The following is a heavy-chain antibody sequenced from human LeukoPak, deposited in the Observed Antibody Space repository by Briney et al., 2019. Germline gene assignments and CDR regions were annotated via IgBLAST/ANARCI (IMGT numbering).Heavy chain of an antibody. CDR1: GYTFTGYY. Sequence: ASVKVSCKASGYTFTGYYMHWVRRAPGQGLEWMGWSNPNSGGTNYAQKFQGRVTMTRDTSISTAYMELSRLRSDDTAVYYCASPPDYGDYLTFDYWGQGTLVTVSS. CDR3: ASPPDYGDYLTFDY. D-gene: IGHD4-17*01. CDR2: SNPNSGGT. V-gene: IGHV1-2*02. J-gene: IGHJ4*02.